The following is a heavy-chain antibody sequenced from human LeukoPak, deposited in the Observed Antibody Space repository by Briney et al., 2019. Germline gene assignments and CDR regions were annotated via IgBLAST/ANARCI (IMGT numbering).Heavy chain of an antibody. CDR2: IKQDGSEK. V-gene: IGHV3-7*01. J-gene: IGHJ3*01. D-gene: IGHD6-19*01. CDR3: ARDRAQWLV. Sequence: WVANIKQDGSEKYYVDSVKGRFTISRDNAKNSLYLQMNSLRAEDTAVYYCARDRAQWLVWGQGTMVTVSS.